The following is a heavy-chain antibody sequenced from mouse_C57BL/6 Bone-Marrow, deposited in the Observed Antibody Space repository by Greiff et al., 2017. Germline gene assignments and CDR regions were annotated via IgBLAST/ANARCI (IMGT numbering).Heavy chain of an antibody. V-gene: IGHV5-6*01. CDR2: ISSGGSYT. CDR1: GFTFSSYG. Sequence: EVQLVESGGDLVKPGGSLKLSCAASGFTFSSYGMSWVRQTPDKRLEWVATISSGGSYTYYPDSVKGRFTISRDNAKNTLYLQMSSQKSEDTAMYYCARNLDGYYVSWFAYWGQGTLVTVSA. CDR3: ARNLDGYYVSWFAY. D-gene: IGHD2-3*01. J-gene: IGHJ3*01.